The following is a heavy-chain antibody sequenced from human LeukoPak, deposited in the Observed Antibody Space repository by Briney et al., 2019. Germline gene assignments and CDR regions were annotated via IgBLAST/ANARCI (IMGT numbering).Heavy chain of an antibody. J-gene: IGHJ6*02. CDR2: INPNSGGT. D-gene: IGHD3-10*01. CDR3: ARSLGMLGRGYYYYYGMDV. Sequence: ASVKVSCKASGYTFTGYYMHWVRQAPGQGLEWMGWINPNSGGTNYAQKFQGRVTMTRDTSTSTVYMELSSLRSEDTAVYYCARSLGMLGRGYYYYYGMDVWGQGTTVTVSS. CDR1: GYTFTGYY. V-gene: IGHV1-2*02.